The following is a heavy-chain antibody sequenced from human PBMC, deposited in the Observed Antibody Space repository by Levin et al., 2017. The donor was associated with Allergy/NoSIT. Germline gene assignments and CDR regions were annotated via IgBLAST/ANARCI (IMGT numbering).Heavy chain of an antibody. CDR3: AKDRVGSSSVNYFDY. V-gene: IGHV3-23*01. J-gene: IGHJ4*02. D-gene: IGHD6-6*01. CDR2: ISGSGDST. CDR1: GFTFSSYA. Sequence: GESLKISCAASGFTFSSYAMSWVRQAPGKGLEWVSGISGSGDSTYYADSVKGRFTISRDNSKNTLYLQMNSLRAEDTAVYYCAKDRVGSSSVNYFDYWGQGTLVTVSS.